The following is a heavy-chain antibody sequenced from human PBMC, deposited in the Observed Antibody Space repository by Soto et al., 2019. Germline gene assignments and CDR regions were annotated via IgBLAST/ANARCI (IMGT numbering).Heavy chain of an antibody. V-gene: IGHV4-59*12. D-gene: IGHD3-16*02. CDR3: GSMRGLGEISPYFDY. CDR2: IYHSGST. J-gene: IGHJ4*02. Sequence: PSETLSLTCSISGASISDYQCNWIRHPPGKGQECIGYIYHSGSTNYNPSLNSRVTIPLDTSANHFSLTLTSVTGAAAAVFYCGSMRGLGEISPYFDYSGQRALATVSS. CDR1: GASISDYQ.